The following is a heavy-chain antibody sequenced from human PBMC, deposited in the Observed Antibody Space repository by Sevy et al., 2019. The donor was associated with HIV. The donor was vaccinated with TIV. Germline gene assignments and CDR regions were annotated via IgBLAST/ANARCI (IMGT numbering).Heavy chain of an antibody. CDR2: LSWNSGSF. Sequence: GGSLRLSCVASGFTFDDYAMHWVRQAPGKGLEWVSGLSWNSGSFAYADSVRGRFIISRDNAKNSLYLQMNSLRVEDTAFSYRANEFASYESTCYSFYWYFDLWGRGTTVTVSS. CDR1: GFTFDDYA. CDR3: ANEFASYESTCYSFYWYFDL. J-gene: IGHJ2*01. D-gene: IGHD3-22*01. V-gene: IGHV3-9*01.